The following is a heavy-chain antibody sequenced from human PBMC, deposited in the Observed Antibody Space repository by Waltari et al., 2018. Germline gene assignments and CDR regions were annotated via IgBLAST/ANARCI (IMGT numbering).Heavy chain of an antibody. CDR1: GFTFSSYG. J-gene: IGHJ6*03. CDR3: AKVSGYSYGYDYYYYMDV. D-gene: IGHD5-18*01. Sequence: QVQLVESGGGVVQPGRSLRLSCAASGFTFSSYGMHGVRQAPGKGLEWVAVISYDGSNKYYADSVKGRFTISRDNSKNTLYLQMNSLRAEDTAVYYCAKVSGYSYGYDYYYYMDVWGKGTTVTISS. V-gene: IGHV3-30*18. CDR2: ISYDGSNK.